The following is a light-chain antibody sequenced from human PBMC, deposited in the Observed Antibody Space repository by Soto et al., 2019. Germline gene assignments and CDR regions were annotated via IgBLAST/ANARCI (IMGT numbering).Light chain of an antibody. CDR3: SSYTSSSTLV. CDR1: SSDVGGYSY. V-gene: IGLV2-14*01. CDR2: DVS. J-gene: IGLJ2*01. Sequence: QSALTQPASVSGSPGQSITISCTGTSSDVGGYSYVSWYQQHPGKAPKPMIYDVSNRPSGVSNRFSGSKSGNSASLTISGLQAEDEAGYYCSSYTSSSTLVFGGGTKLTVL.